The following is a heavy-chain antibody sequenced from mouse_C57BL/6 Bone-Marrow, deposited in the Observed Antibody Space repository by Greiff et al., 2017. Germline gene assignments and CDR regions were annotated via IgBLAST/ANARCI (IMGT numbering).Heavy chain of an antibody. Sequence: EVMLVESGGGLVKPGGSLKLSCAASGFTFSDYGMHWVRQAPEKGLEWVAYISSGSSTIYYADTVKGRFTISRDNAKNTLFLQMTSLRSEDTAMYYCARGYYDYVAMDYWGQGTSVTVSS. V-gene: IGHV5-17*01. CDR3: ARGYYDYVAMDY. J-gene: IGHJ4*01. CDR2: ISSGSSTI. D-gene: IGHD2-1*01. CDR1: GFTFSDYG.